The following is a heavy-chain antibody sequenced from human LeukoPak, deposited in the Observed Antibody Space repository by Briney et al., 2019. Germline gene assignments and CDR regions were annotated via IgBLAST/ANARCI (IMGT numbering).Heavy chain of an antibody. V-gene: IGHV3-74*01. D-gene: IGHD3-10*01. CDR3: AKDQGVASERDYFDS. CDR1: GFTFSSYW. J-gene: IGHJ4*02. CDR2: IKSDGST. Sequence: GGSLRLSCEASGFTFSSYWMHWVRQTPGKGLMWVARIKSDGSTIYADSVQGRFTISRDNSKNTLYLEMSSLRTEDTAVFYCAKDQGVASERDYFDSWGQGTPVTVSS.